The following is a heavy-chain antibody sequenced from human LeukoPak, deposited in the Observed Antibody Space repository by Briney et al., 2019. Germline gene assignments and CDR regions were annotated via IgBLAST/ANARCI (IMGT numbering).Heavy chain of an antibody. Sequence: SVKVSCKSSGYTFTGYYIHWVRQAPGQGLEWMGWISPNSGGTNYAQKFQGRVTMTRDTSISTAYMELSRLRSDDTAVYYCARDTNIVVVPAAISDYWGQGTLVTVSS. J-gene: IGHJ4*02. D-gene: IGHD2-2*01. CDR1: GYTFTGYY. CDR2: ISPNSGGT. V-gene: IGHV1-2*02. CDR3: ARDTNIVVVPAAISDY.